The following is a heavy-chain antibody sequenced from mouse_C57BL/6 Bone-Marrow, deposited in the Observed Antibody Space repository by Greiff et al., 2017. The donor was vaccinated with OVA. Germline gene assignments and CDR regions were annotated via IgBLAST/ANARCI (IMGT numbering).Heavy chain of an antibody. V-gene: IGHV1-59*01. CDR3: SRLGLRSAY. Sequence: QVQLQQPGAELVRPGTSVKLSCKASGYTFTSYWMHWVKQRPGQGLEWIGEIDPSDSYTNYNQKFKGKATLTVDTSSSTAYMQLSSLTSEDSAVYYCSRLGLRSAYWGQGALVTVSA. CDR2: IDPSDSYT. D-gene: IGHD2-4*01. CDR1: GYTFTSYW. J-gene: IGHJ3*01.